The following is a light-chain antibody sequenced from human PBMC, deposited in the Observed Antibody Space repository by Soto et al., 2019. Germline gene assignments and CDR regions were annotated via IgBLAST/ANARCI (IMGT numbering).Light chain of an antibody. CDR3: NSYTTSSTHVV. Sequence: QSALTQPASVSGSPGQSITISCTGTSSDVGSYNYVSWYQQYPGKAPKLMIYDVSNRPSGVSSRFSGSKSGNTASLTISGLQAEDEADYYCNSYTTSSTHVVFGGGTKLTVL. CDR2: DVS. J-gene: IGLJ2*01. CDR1: SSDVGSYNY. V-gene: IGLV2-14*01.